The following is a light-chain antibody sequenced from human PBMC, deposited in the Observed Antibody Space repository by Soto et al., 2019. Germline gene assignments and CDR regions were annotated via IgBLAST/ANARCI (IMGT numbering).Light chain of an antibody. V-gene: IGLV7-46*01. Sequence: QAVVTQESSLTVSPGGTVPLTCGSSTGPVTSGHWPYWVQQRPGQVPKTLIYDTNNRHSWTPARFSGFLLGGKDDLTLSGAQPEDEADYYCSRSHSAVVVFGGGTQLTVL. J-gene: IGLJ2*01. CDR3: SRSHSAVVV. CDR1: TGPVTSGHW. CDR2: DTN.